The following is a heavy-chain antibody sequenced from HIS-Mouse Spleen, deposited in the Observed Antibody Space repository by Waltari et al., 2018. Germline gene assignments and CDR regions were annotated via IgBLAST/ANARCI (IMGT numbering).Heavy chain of an antibody. J-gene: IGHJ2*01. Sequence: QLQLQESGPGLVKPSETLSLTCTVSGGSISSSSYYWGWIRQPPGKGLEWIGSSYYSGGTYDHPSLKSRVTISVDTSKNQFSLKLSSVTAADTAVYYCAREIPYSSSWYDWYFDLWGRGTLVTVSS. D-gene: IGHD6-13*01. CDR2: SYYSGGT. CDR1: GGSISSSSYY. CDR3: AREIPYSSSWYDWYFDL. V-gene: IGHV4-39*07.